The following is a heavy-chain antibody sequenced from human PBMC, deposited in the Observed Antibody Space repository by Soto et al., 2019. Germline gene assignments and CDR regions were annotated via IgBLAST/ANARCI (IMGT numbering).Heavy chain of an antibody. J-gene: IGHJ5*02. Sequence: VASVKVSCKASGYTFTSYYMHWVRQAPGQGLEWMGIINPSGGSTSYAQKFQGRVTMTRDTSTSTVYMELSSLRSEDTAVYYCASVYPSDTRYGYVGNNWFDPWGQGTLVTVSS. CDR2: INPSGGST. V-gene: IGHV1-46*03. D-gene: IGHD5-18*01. CDR1: GYTFTSYY. CDR3: ASVYPSDTRYGYVGNNWFDP.